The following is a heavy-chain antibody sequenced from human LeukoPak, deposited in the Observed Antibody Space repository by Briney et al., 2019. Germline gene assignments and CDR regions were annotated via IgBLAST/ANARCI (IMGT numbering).Heavy chain of an antibody. CDR2: IYYSGST. V-gene: IGHV4-59*01. D-gene: IGHD3-10*01. CDR3: ARGGYYGSGNDFRFDP. J-gene: IGHJ5*02. CDR1: GGSISSYY. Sequence: SETLSLTCTVSGGSISSYYWSWIRQPPGKELERIGYIYYSGSTNYKPSLKSRVTISVDTSKNQFSLKLSSVTAADTAVYYCARGGYYGSGNDFRFDPWGQGTLVTVSS.